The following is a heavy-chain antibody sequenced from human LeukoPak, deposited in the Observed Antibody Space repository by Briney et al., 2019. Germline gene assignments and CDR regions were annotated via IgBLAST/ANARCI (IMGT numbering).Heavy chain of an antibody. CDR1: GFTFGDYA. Sequence: KSGGSLRLSCTASGFTFGDYAMTWFRQAPWKGLEWVGFIRGKAFGGTTQYAASVKGRFTISRDDSKSIAYLQMNSLKTEDTAVYYCTRVPAEGDAFVRPHFVYWGQGTLVTVSS. V-gene: IGHV3-49*05. J-gene: IGHJ4*02. D-gene: IGHD3-16*01. CDR2: IRGKAFGGTT. CDR3: TRVPAEGDAFVRPHFVY.